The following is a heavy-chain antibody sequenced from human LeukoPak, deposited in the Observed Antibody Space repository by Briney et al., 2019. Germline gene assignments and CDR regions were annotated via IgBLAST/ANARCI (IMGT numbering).Heavy chain of an antibody. V-gene: IGHV4-59*01. Sequence: SETLSLTCTVSDDSISTYYWSWIRRPPGRGLEWIGYIYSSGSTMYNPSLKGRVTISVDTSKKQLSLKLSTVTAADTAVYYCARAKKAVAGFFDYWGQGTLVTVSS. CDR2: IYSSGST. CDR1: DDSISTYY. D-gene: IGHD6-19*01. J-gene: IGHJ4*02. CDR3: ARAKKAVAGFFDY.